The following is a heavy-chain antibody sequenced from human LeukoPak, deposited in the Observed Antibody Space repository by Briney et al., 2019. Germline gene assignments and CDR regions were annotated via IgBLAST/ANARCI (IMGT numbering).Heavy chain of an antibody. CDR3: ARGSSYGLDV. J-gene: IGHJ6*02. CDR1: GGSISSYY. CDR2: IFYTGST. Sequence: SETLSLTCTVSGGSISSYYWTWVRQPPGKGLEWIGYIFYTGSTTYNPSLQTRVTISVDASKNQFSLKLSSVTAADTAVYYCARGSSYGLDVWGQGTTVTVSS. V-gene: IGHV4-59*01. D-gene: IGHD6-19*01.